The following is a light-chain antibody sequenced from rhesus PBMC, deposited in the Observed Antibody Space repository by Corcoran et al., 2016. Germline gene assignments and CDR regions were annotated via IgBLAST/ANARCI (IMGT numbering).Light chain of an antibody. CDR2: KAS. Sequence: DIQMTQSPSSLSASVGDTVTITCRASQSISSWLNWYQQKPGKAPKLLIYKASSLQSGVPSRFSCSGSWTDVTLTISSLQPEDFATYYCLQYSSSPYSFGQGTKVEIK. CDR3: LQYSSSPYS. J-gene: IGKJ2*01. V-gene: IGKV1-22*01. CDR1: QSISSW.